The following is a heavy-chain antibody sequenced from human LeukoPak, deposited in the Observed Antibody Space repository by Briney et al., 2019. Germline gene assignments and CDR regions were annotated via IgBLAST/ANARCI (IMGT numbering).Heavy chain of an antibody. CDR2: INHSGST. J-gene: IGHJ5*02. D-gene: IGHD4-17*01. CDR3: ARGVSYGDTGFWFDP. CDR1: GGSFSGYY. V-gene: IGHV4-34*01. Sequence: PSETLPLTCAVYGGSFSGYYWSWIRQPPGKGLEWIGEINHSGSTNYNPSLKSRVTISVDTSKNQFSLKLSSVTAADTAVYYCARGVSYGDTGFWFDPWGQGTLVTVSS.